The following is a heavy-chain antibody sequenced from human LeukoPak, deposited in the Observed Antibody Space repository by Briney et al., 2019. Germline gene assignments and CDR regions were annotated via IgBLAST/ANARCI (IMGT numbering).Heavy chain of an antibody. CDR1: GFTFSSYW. D-gene: IGHD3-22*01. V-gene: IGHV3-74*01. J-gene: IGHJ4*02. CDR3: VRVAYYYDSRGYYYYDY. Sequence: PGGSLRLSCAASGFTFSSYWMHWVRQAPGKGLVWVSRINSDGSSTNYADSVKGRFTISRDNAKNTLFLQMNSLRAEDTAVYYCVRVAYYYDSRGYYYYDYWGQGTLVTVSS. CDR2: INSDGSST.